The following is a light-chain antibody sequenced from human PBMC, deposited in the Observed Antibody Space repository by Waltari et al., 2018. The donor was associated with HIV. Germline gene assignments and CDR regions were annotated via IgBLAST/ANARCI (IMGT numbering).Light chain of an antibody. Sequence: QTVVTQEPSLTVSPGGTVPLTCGSTTGTFTSDHHPYWFQQKPGQAPRTLIYDATDKHSWTPARFSPSFLGGKAALTLTAAQPEDEADYYCLLSYGSVRLFGGGTRLTV. J-gene: IGLJ3*02. V-gene: IGLV7-46*01. CDR3: LLSYGSVRL. CDR2: DAT. CDR1: TGTFTSDHH.